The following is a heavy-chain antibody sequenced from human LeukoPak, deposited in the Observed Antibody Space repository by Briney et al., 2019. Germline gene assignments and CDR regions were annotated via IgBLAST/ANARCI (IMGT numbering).Heavy chain of an antibody. CDR2: IYYSGST. D-gene: IGHD3-3*01. Sequence: PSETLSLTCTVSGGSISSYYWSWIRQPPGKGLEWIGYIYYSGSTNYNPSLKSRVTISVDTSKNQFSLKLSSVTAADTAVYYCARVPHYDFWSGYPHFDYWGQGTLVTVSS. CDR1: GGSISSYY. CDR3: ARVPHYDFWSGYPHFDY. J-gene: IGHJ4*02. V-gene: IGHV4-59*01.